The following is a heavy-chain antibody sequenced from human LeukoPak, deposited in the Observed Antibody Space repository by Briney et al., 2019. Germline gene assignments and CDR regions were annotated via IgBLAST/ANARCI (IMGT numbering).Heavy chain of an antibody. V-gene: IGHV3-23*01. J-gene: IGHJ4*02. Sequence: PGGSLRLSCAASGFTFSSYAMSWVRQAPGKGLEWVSAISGSGGSTYYADSVKGRFTISRDNSKNTLYLQMNSLRAEDTAVYYCAKDSKIAARRSYYFDYWGQGTLVTVSS. D-gene: IGHD6-6*01. CDR2: ISGSGGST. CDR3: AKDSKIAARRSYYFDY. CDR1: GFTFSSYA.